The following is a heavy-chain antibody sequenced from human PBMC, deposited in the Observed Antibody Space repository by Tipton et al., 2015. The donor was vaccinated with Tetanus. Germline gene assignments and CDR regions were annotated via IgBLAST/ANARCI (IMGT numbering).Heavy chain of an antibody. V-gene: IGHV4-31*03. CDR1: GDSLVRGGYY. CDR3: ARDFGSNHNWFDP. J-gene: IGHJ5*02. D-gene: IGHD6-13*01. Sequence: TLSLTCTVSGDSLVRGGYYWTWIRHLPRKGLEWIGYIYHTGAAHYNPSLKSRVTLSVDMSKNQFFLKMISMTAADTAVYFCARDFGSNHNWFDPWGQGTPVTVSS. CDR2: IYHTGAA.